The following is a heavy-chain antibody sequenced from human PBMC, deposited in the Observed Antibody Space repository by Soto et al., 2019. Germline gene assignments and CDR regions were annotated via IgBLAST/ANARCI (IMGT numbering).Heavy chain of an antibody. CDR1: GFTFSSYW. D-gene: IGHD5-18*01. J-gene: IGHJ6*02. Sequence: GGSLRLPYTASGFTFSSYWMHWIRKAPGKGLVWVSRITNDGSNKNYADSVKGRFTISRDNSKNTLYLQMNSLRAEDTAVYYWARYGYSHYYGMDVWGQGTTVTVSS. CDR3: ARYGYSHYYGMDV. V-gene: IGHV3-30*03. CDR2: ITNDGSNK.